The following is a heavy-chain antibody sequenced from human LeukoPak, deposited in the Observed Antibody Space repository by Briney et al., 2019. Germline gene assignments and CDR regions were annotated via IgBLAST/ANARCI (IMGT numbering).Heavy chain of an antibody. CDR3: ARSQSITIFGVVIQYAFDI. V-gene: IGHV4-61*02. J-gene: IGHJ3*02. CDR1: GGSISSGSYY. CDR2: IYTSGST. Sequence: PSETLSLTCTVSGGSISSGSYYWSWIRQPAGKGLEWIGRIYTSGSTNYNPSLKSRVTISVDTSKNQFSLKLSSVTAADTAVYYCARSQSITIFGVVIQYAFDIWGQGTMVTVSS. D-gene: IGHD3-3*01.